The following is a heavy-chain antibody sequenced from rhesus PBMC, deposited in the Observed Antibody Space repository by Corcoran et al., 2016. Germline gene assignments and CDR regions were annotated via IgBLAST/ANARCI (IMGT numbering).Heavy chain of an antibody. D-gene: IGHD6-31*01. J-gene: IGHJ4*01. V-gene: IGHV4-80*01. CDR3: ARDPATVYFDF. Sequence: QVQLQESGPGLVKPSETMSLISIVSGDSISANWWSWIRQPPGEGLEWFGEIDGSFGTTNYSPSLKCRVTISKDASRNQLSLKVTSVTSADTAVYYCARDPATVYFDFWGQGVLVPVSS. CDR1: GDSISANW. CDR2: IDGSFGTT.